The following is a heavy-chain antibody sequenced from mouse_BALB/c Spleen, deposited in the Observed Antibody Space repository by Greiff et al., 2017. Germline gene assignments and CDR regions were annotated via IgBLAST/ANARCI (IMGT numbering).Heavy chain of an antibody. V-gene: IGHV5-12-1*01. Sequence: EVKLVESGGGLVKPGGSLKLSCAASGFAFSSYDMSWVRQTPEKRLEWVAYISSGGGSTYYPDTVKGRFTISRDNAKNTLYLQMSSLKSEDTAMYYCARQRRGYAMDYWGQGTSVTVSS. CDR3: ARQRRGYAMDY. J-gene: IGHJ4*01. CDR2: ISSGGGST. CDR1: GFAFSSYD.